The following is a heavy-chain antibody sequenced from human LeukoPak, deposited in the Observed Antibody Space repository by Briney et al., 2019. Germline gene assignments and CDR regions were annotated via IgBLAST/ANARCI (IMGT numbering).Heavy chain of an antibody. Sequence: PSETLSLTCTVSGGSISSYYWTWLRQPAGKGLEWIGRVYTSGNTNYNPSLKSRVTMSVDTSKNQFSLRLTSVTAADTALYYCARGIDSSEDAFDVWGQGTMVTVSS. CDR1: GGSISSYY. CDR3: ARGIDSSEDAFDV. V-gene: IGHV4-4*07. J-gene: IGHJ3*01. D-gene: IGHD6-25*01. CDR2: VYTSGNT.